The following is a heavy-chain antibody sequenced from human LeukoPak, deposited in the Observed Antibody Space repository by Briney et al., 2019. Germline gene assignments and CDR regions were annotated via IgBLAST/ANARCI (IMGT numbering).Heavy chain of an antibody. V-gene: IGHV4-39*01. Sequence: PSETLSVTCTVSGGSISSSSYYWGWIRQPPGKGLEWIGSIYYSGSTYYNPSLKSRVTISVDTSKNQFSLKLSSVTAADTAVYYCASLGTAYYYGMDVWGQGTTVTVSS. CDR3: ASLGTAYYYGMDV. CDR2: IYYSGST. J-gene: IGHJ6*02. CDR1: GGSISSSSYY.